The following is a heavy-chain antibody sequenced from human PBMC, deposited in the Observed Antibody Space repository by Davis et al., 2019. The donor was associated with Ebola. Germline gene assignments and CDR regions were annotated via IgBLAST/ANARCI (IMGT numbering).Heavy chain of an antibody. Sequence: GESLKISCAASGFTFSSYSMNWVRQAPGKGLEWVSSISSSSSYIYYADSVKGRFTISRDNAKNSLYLQMNSLRAEDTAVYYCARGGYGGNSGILLGWGQGTLVTVSS. CDR1: GFTFSSYS. D-gene: IGHD4-23*01. CDR2: ISSSSSYI. V-gene: IGHV3-21*01. CDR3: ARGGYGGNSGILLG. J-gene: IGHJ4*02.